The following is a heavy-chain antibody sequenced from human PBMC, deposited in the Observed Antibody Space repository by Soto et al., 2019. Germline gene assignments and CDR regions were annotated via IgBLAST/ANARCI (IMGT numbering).Heavy chain of an antibody. D-gene: IGHD6-13*01. J-gene: IGHJ4*02. CDR2: IFYSGST. CDR1: GGSINSGGYY. V-gene: IGHV4-31*03. Sequence: QVQLQESGPGLVKPSQTLSLICTVSGGSINSGGYYWNWIRQHPGKGLEWIGYIFYSGSTYYNPFLRSRITISADTSETHFSLNLSSVTAAETAVYLCAGGYRQYVYRSSWVFDYWGQGTLVTVSS. CDR3: AGGYRQYVYRSSWVFDY.